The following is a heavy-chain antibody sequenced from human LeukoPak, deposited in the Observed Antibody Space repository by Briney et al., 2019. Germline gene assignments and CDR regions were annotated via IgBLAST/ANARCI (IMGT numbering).Heavy chain of an antibody. CDR2: IYPGESDA. V-gene: IGHV5-51*01. CDR1: GYSFTSYW. D-gene: IGHD6-19*01. J-gene: IGHJ4*02. CDR3: ARRSGLAVAGTWYY. Sequence: GGSLKISCKGSGYSFTSYWIGCVRQMPGKGLEWMGIIYPGESDARYSPSFQGQVTISADKSIRTDYLQWSRLKDSDTAMYYCARRSGLAVAGTWYYSGQGTLVTVSS.